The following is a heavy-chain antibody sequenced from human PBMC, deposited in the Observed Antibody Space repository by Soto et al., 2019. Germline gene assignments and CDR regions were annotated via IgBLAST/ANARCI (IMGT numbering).Heavy chain of an antibody. CDR3: ASSGTGTETNYYYYLMAV. CDR2: ISAYNGNT. V-gene: IGHV1-18*01. J-gene: IGHJ6*02. D-gene: IGHD6-13*01. Sequence: ASVKVSCKASGYTFTSYGISWVRQAPGQGLEWMGWISAYNGNTNYAQKLQGRVTMTTDTSTSTAYMELRSLRSDDTAVYYCASSGTGTETNYYYYLMAVCGQGTTVPVSS. CDR1: GYTFTSYG.